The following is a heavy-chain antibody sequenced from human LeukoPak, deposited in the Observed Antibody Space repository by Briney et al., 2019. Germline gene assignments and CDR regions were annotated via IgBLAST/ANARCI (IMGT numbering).Heavy chain of an antibody. CDR1: GFTFSSYA. J-gene: IGHJ4*02. CDR2: ISGSGGST. Sequence: GGSLRLSCAASGFTFSSYAMSWVRQAPGKGLEWVSAISGSGGSTYYADSVRGRFTISRDNSKNTLYLQMNSLRAEDTAVYYCAKLIVGATAFDYWGQGTLVTVSS. D-gene: IGHD1-26*01. V-gene: IGHV3-23*01. CDR3: AKLIVGATAFDY.